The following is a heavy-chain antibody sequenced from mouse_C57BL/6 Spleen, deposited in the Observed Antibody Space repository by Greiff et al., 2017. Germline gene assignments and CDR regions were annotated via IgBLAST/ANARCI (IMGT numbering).Heavy chain of an antibody. J-gene: IGHJ4*01. CDR1: GYTFTSYG. CDR3: ARFDYDGRANAMDY. D-gene: IGHD2-4*01. V-gene: IGHV1-81*01. CDR2: IYPRSGNT. Sequence: VQLVESGAELARPGASVKLSCKASGYTFTSYGISWVKQRTGQGLEWIGEIYPRSGNTYYNEKFKGKATLTADKSSSTAYMELRSLTSEDSAVYFCARFDYDGRANAMDYWGQGTSVTVSS.